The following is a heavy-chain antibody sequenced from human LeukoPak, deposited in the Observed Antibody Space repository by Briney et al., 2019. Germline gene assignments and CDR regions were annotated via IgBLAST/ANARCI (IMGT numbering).Heavy chain of an antibody. J-gene: IGHJ5*02. CDR1: GGSISSSSYY. CDR3: ARLLNWFDP. Sequence: SETLSLTCTVSGGSISSSSYYWGWLRQPPGKGLEWIGSLYYSGSTYYNPSLKSRVTISVDTSKNQFSLKLSSVTAADTAVYYCARLLNWFDPWGQGTLVTVS. CDR2: LYYSGST. V-gene: IGHV4-39*01.